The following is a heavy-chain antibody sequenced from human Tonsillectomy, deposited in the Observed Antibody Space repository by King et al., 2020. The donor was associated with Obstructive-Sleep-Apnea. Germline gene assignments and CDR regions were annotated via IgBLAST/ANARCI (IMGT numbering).Heavy chain of an antibody. CDR3: ASGYSYGWGY. Sequence: VQLQQWGAGLLKPSETLSLTCAVYGGSFSGYYWSWIRQPPGKGLEWMGEINHSGSTNYNPSLKSRVTISVDTSKNQFSLKLGSVTAADTAVYYCASGYSYGWGYWGQGTLVTVSS. CDR1: GGSFSGYY. V-gene: IGHV4-34*01. D-gene: IGHD5-18*01. CDR2: INHSGST. J-gene: IGHJ4*02.